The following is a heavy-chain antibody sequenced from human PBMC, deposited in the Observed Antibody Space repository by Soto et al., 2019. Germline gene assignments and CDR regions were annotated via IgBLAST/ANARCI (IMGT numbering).Heavy chain of an antibody. D-gene: IGHD6-13*01. CDR3: ARNGYSSSWYWFDP. CDR1: GGSVSSDSYY. V-gene: IGHV4-61*01. CDR2: IYYSGST. Sequence: SETLSLTCTVSGGSVSSDSYYWSWIRQPPGKGLEWIGYIYYSGSTNYNPSLKSRVTISVDTSKNQFSLKLSSVTAADTAVYYCARNGYSSSWYWFDPWGQGTLVTVSS. J-gene: IGHJ5*02.